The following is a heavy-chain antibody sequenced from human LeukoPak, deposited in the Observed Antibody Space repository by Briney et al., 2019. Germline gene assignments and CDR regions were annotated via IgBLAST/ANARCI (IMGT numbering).Heavy chain of an antibody. J-gene: IGHJ4*02. V-gene: IGHV3-30-3*01. CDR2: ISYDGSNK. D-gene: IGHD5-18*01. Sequence: AGRSLRLSCAASGFTFSSYAMHWVRQAPGKGLEWVAVISYDGSNKYYADSVKGRFTISRDNSKNTLYLQMNSLRAEDTAVYYCASEFLRYSYGYNYWGQGTLVTVSS. CDR3: ASEFLRYSYGYNY. CDR1: GFTFSSYA.